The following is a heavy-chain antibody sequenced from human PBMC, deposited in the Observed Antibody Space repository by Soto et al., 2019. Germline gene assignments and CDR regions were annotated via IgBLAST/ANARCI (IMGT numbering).Heavy chain of an antibody. CDR1: GYSFTSHV. J-gene: IGHJ4*01. CDR3: ARGYDHDSSGYYFDN. CDR2: IKPGTGDT. V-gene: IGHV1-3*01. Sequence: ASVKVSCRASGYSFTSHVRHWLRQAPGQRLEWVGWIKPGTGDTKFLQEFQGRLTITRETSATTAYMELSNLRSGDTAVYYCARGYDHDSSGYYFDNGGHGHMFTVSA. D-gene: IGHD3-22*01.